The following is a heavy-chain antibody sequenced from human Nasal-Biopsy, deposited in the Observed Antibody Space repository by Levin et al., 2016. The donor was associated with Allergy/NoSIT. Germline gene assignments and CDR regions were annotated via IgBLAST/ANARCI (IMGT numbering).Heavy chain of an antibody. D-gene: IGHD6-6*01. CDR3: ARVDRTYSSSSGYHYYYYFDV. J-gene: IGHJ6*03. V-gene: IGHV4-59*01. CDR2: IYYSGNA. Sequence: GSLRLSCTVSGGSIGSYFWSWVRQPPGRGLEWIGYIYYSGNAYYNPSLTSRVTISLDTSKNQFSLNLSSLTAADTAVYYCARVDRTYSSSSGYHYYYYFDVWGKGTTVTVSS. CDR1: GGSIGSYF.